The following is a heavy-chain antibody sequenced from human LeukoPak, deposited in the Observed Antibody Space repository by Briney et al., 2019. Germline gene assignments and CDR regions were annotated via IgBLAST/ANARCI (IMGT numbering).Heavy chain of an antibody. V-gene: IGHV3-30*02. Sequence: PGGSLRLSCAASGFTFSSYGMHWVRQAPGKGLEWVGFIQYDGSNKYYADSVKGRFTISRDNAKNSLYLQMNSLRAEDTAVYYCARDVGDIVVVPAAILYWGQGTLVTVSS. CDR1: GFTFSSYG. CDR3: ARDVGDIVVVPAAILY. D-gene: IGHD2-2*01. J-gene: IGHJ4*02. CDR2: IQYDGSNK.